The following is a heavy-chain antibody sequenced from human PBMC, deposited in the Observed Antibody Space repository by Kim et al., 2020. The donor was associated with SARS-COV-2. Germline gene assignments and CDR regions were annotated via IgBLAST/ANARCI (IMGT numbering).Heavy chain of an antibody. CDR1: GGSFSGYY. CDR2: INHSGST. J-gene: IGHJ4*02. CDR3: ARGPGVAGTYYFDY. D-gene: IGHD6-19*01. V-gene: IGHV4-34*01. Sequence: SETLSLTCAVYGGSFSGYYWSWIRQPPGKGLEWIGEINHSGSTNYNPSLKSRVTISVDTSKNQFSLKLSSVTAADTAVYYCARGPGVAGTYYFDYWGQGTLVTVSS.